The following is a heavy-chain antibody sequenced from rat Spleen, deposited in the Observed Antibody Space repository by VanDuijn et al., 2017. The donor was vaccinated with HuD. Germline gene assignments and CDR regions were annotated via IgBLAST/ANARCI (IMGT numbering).Heavy chain of an antibody. J-gene: IGHJ2*01. D-gene: IGHD1-4*01. CDR3: ARGAGIPFHYFDY. Sequence: EVQLVESGGGLVQPGRSLKFSCVASGFTFSDYAMAWVRQAPKKGLEWVATILYDDTNTYYRDSVKGRFTISRDNAKSTLYLQMDSLRSEDTATYYCARGAGIPFHYFDYWGQGVMVTVSS. CDR2: ILYDDTNT. V-gene: IGHV5-17*01. CDR1: GFTFSDYA.